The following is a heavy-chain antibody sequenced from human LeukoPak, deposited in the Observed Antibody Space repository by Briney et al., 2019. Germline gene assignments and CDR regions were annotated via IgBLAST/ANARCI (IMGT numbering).Heavy chain of an antibody. CDR1: GFTVSSYG. J-gene: IGHJ6*02. CDR2: IWYDGSNK. D-gene: IGHD3-10*01. CDR3: ARDRRLWFGELYGMDV. V-gene: IGHV3-33*08. Sequence: GGSLRLSCAASGFTVSSYGMHWVRQAPGKGLEWVAVIWYDGSNKYYADSVKGRFTISRDNSKNTLYLQMNSLRAEDTAVYYCARDRRLWFGELYGMDVWGQGTTVTVSS.